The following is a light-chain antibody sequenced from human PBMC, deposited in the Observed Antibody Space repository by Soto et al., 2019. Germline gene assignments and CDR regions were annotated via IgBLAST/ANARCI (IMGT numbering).Light chain of an antibody. J-gene: IGLJ1*01. V-gene: IGLV1-47*01. CDR2: RNN. Sequence: VLTQPPSASGTPGQRVTVSCSGSSSNIGSNYVYWYQQLPGTAPKLLIYRNNQRPSGVPDRFSGSKSGTSASLAISGLRSEDEADYYCAAWDDSLSGQVFGTGTKVTVL. CDR1: SSNIGSNY. CDR3: AAWDDSLSGQV.